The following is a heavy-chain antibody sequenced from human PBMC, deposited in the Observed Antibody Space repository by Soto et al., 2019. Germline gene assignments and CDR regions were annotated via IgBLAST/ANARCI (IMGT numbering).Heavy chain of an antibody. CDR1: GFTFSSYS. V-gene: IGHV3-48*02. D-gene: IGHD4-4*01. J-gene: IGHJ6*02. CDR2: ISSSSSTI. Sequence: GGSLRLSCAASGFTFSSYSMNWVRQAPGKGLEWVSYISSSSSTIYYADSVKGRFTISRDNAKNSLYLQMNSLRDEDTAVYYCARGGPGYSKARGYYYYGMDVWGQGTTVTVSS. CDR3: ARGGPGYSKARGYYYYGMDV.